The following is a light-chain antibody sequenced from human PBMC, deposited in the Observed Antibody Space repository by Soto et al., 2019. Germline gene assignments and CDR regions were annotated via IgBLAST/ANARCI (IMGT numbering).Light chain of an antibody. CDR3: CSYVGGYSYV. V-gene: IGLV2-11*01. CDR2: DVS. CDR1: SSDVGDYNS. Sequence: QSALPQLGSVSWSPGRSVTVSYFGPSSDVGDYNSVSWYQQHPGKAPKLMIYDVSKRPSGVPDRFSGSKSGNTASLTISGLQAEDEADYYCCSYVGGYSYVFGIGTKVTVL. J-gene: IGLJ1*01.